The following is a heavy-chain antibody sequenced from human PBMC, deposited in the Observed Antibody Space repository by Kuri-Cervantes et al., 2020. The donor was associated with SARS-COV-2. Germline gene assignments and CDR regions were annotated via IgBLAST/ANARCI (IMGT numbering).Heavy chain of an antibody. CDR1: GFTFSNAW. CDR2: IKSKTDGGTT. D-gene: IGHD3-9*01. Sequence: GESLKISCAASGFTFSNAWMSWVRQAPGKGLEWVGRIKSKTDGGTTDYAAPAKGRFTISRDNAKNTLYLQMNSPRAEDTAVYYCARDRTILDYFDYWGQGTLVTVSS. CDR3: ARDRTILDYFDY. J-gene: IGHJ4*02. V-gene: IGHV3-15*05.